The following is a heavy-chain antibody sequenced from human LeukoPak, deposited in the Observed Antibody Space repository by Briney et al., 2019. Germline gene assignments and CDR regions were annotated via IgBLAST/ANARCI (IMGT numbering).Heavy chain of an antibody. V-gene: IGHV1-18*01. CDR2: ISAYNGNT. D-gene: IGHD3-3*01. Sequence: ASVKVSCKASGYTFTSYGISWVRQAPGQGLEWMGCISAYNGNTNYAQKLQGRVTMTTDTSTSTAYMELRSLRSDDTAVYYCARESVIFGVVKAYDYWGQGTLVTVSS. CDR3: ARESVIFGVVKAYDY. J-gene: IGHJ4*02. CDR1: GYTFTSYG.